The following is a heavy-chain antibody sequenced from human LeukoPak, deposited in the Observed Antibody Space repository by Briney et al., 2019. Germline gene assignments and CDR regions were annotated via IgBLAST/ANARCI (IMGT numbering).Heavy chain of an antibody. CDR2: INHSGST. J-gene: IGHJ6*02. V-gene: IGHV4-39*07. CDR1: GGSISSGGYY. CDR3: ARGKHYYYGMDV. Sequence: PSETLSLTCTVSGGSISSGGYYWSWIRQPPGKGLEWIGEINHSGSTNYNPSLKSRVTISVDTSKNQFSLKLSSVTAADTAVYYCARGKHYYYGMDVWGQGTRSPSP.